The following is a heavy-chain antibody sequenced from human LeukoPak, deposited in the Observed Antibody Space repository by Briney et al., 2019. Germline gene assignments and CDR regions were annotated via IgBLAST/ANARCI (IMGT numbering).Heavy chain of an antibody. CDR1: GYTFTGYY. CDR2: INPNSGGT. Sequence: GASVKVSCKASGYTFTGYYMHWVRQAPGQGLEWMGWINPNSGGTNYAQKFQGRVTMTRDTSISTAYMELRSLRSDDTAVYYCARTMVRGVMDYWGQGTLVTVSS. J-gene: IGHJ4*02. D-gene: IGHD3-10*01. V-gene: IGHV1-2*02. CDR3: ARTMVRGVMDY.